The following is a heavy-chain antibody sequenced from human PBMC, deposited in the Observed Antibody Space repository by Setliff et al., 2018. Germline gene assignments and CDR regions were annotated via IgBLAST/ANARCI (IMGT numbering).Heavy chain of an antibody. CDR3: AISTLSICSGGSCPNVFDV. Sequence: QAPGQGLQWMGWISSYNTDSTHYAERFQGRITITTDTSTSAAYMELRGLRSDDTAIYYCAISTLSICSGGSCPNVFDVWGPGTLVTVSS. V-gene: IGHV1-18*01. D-gene: IGHD2-15*01. J-gene: IGHJ3*01. CDR2: ISSYNTDST.